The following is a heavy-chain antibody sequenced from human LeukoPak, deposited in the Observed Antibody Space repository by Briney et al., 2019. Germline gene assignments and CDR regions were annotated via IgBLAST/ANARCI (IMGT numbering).Heavy chain of an antibody. J-gene: IGHJ4*02. CDR1: GFTFSSYG. CDR3: TRDQTPYY. CDR2: IRGEAYGGTP. Sequence: GGTLRLSCAASGFTFSSYGMSWVRQAPGKGLEWVGFIRGEAYGGTPEYAASVKGRFTISRDDSKSIAYLQMNSLKTEDTAVYYCTRDQTPYYWGQGTLVTVSS. V-gene: IGHV3-49*04.